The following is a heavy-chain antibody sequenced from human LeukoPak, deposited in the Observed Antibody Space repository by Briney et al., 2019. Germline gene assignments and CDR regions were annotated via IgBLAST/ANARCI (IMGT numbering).Heavy chain of an antibody. V-gene: IGHV4-61*01. Sequence: PSETLSLTCTVSGGSVSSGSYHWSWIRQPPGKGLEWIGYIYYSGSTNYNPSLKSRVTISVDTSKNQFSLKLSSVTAADTAVYYCARDYDSFDYWGQGTLVTVSS. J-gene: IGHJ4*02. CDR3: ARDYDSFDY. D-gene: IGHD3-22*01. CDR1: GGSVSSGSYH. CDR2: IYYSGST.